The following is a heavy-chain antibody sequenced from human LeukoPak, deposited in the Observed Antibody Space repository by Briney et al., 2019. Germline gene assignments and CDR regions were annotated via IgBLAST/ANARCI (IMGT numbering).Heavy chain of an antibody. J-gene: IGHJ4*02. CDR2: IYHSGST. CDR3: ARGRSVTI. Sequence: PSETLSLTCTVSGYSISSGYYWGWIRQPPGKGLEWIGSIYHSGSTYYNPSLKSRVTISVDTSKNQFSLKLSSVTAADTAVYYCARGRSVTIWGQGTLVTVPS. V-gene: IGHV4-38-2*02. D-gene: IGHD3-3*01. CDR1: GYSISSGYY.